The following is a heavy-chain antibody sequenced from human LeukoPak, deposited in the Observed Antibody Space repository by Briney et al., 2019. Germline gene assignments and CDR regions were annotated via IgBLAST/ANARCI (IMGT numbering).Heavy chain of an antibody. Sequence: GGSLRLSCAASGFSFGSYGMHWVRQAPGKGPEWVAVLSYDGSIEYYADSVKGRFTISRDNSKNTLYLQMNSLRAEDTAVYYCAKPPYDSSGYYQSTFDYWGQGTLVTVSS. CDR3: AKPPYDSSGYYQSTFDY. CDR2: LSYDGSIE. D-gene: IGHD3-22*01. V-gene: IGHV3-30*18. J-gene: IGHJ4*02. CDR1: GFSFGSYG.